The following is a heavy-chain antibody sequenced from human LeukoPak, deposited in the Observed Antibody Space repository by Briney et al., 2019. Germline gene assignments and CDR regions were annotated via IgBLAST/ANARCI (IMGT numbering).Heavy chain of an antibody. J-gene: IGHJ5*02. D-gene: IGHD3-3*01. V-gene: IGHV3-23*01. CDR2: ISGSGGST. CDR3: AKQLTGYDFWSGYYGGPNWFDP. Sequence: GGSLTLSCAASGYTFNSYAMIWVRQAPGKGREGCSAISGSGGSTYYADSVKGRFTSARDNSKNTLYLQMNSLRAEATAVYYCAKQLTGYDFWSGYYGGPNWFDPWGQGTLVTVSS. CDR1: GYTFNSYA.